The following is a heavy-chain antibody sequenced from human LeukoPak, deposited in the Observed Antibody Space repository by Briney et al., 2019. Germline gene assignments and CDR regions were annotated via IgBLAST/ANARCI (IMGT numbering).Heavy chain of an antibody. V-gene: IGHV1-69*13. D-gene: IGHD2-2*01. CDR3: ARVRCSSTSCYPNDAFDI. Sequence: SVKVSCKASGGTFSSYAISWVRQAPGQGLEWMGGIIPIFGTANYAQKFQGRVTITADESTSTAYMELSSLRSEDTAVYYCARVRCSSTSCYPNDAFDIWGQGTMVTASS. CDR1: GGTFSSYA. J-gene: IGHJ3*02. CDR2: IIPIFGTA.